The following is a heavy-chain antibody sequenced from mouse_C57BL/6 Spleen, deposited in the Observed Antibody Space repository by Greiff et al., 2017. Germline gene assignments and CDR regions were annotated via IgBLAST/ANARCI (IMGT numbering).Heavy chain of an antibody. J-gene: IGHJ2*01. D-gene: IGHD2-2*01. CDR3: ARGGYDDY. CDR2: IDPSDSYT. V-gene: IGHV1-69*01. CDR1: GYTFTSYW. Sequence: QVQLQQPGAELVMPGASVKLSCKASGYTFTSYWMHWVKQRPGQGLEWIGEIDPSDSYTNYNQKFKGKSTLTVDKSSSTAYMQLSSLTSEDSAVYYCARGGYDDYWGQGTTLTVSS.